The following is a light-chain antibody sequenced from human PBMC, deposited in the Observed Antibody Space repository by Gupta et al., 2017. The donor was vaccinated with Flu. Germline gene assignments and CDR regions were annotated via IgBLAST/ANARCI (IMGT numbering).Light chain of an antibody. CDR1: QSVSSN. CDR2: GAS. V-gene: IGKV3-15*01. J-gene: IGKJ2*01. CDR3: QQYNAWPPYT. Sequence: ATLSVSPGERATLSCRASQSVSSNLAWYQQRPGQAPRLLIYGASTRATGIPARFSGSGSGTEFTLTISSPQSEDFALYYCQQYNAWPPYTFGQGTKLEIK.